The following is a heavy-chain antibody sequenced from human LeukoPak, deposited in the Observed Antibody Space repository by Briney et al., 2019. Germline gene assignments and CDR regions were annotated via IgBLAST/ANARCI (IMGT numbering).Heavy chain of an antibody. Sequence: GASVKVSCKASGYTFTSYVISWVRQAPGQGLEWMGWISAYNGNTNYAQKLQGRVTMTTDTSTSTAYTELRSLRSDDTAVYYCARGGTYGETGDAFDIWGQGTMVTVSS. D-gene: IGHD1-14*01. J-gene: IGHJ3*02. V-gene: IGHV1-18*01. CDR1: GYTFTSYV. CDR2: ISAYNGNT. CDR3: ARGGTYGETGDAFDI.